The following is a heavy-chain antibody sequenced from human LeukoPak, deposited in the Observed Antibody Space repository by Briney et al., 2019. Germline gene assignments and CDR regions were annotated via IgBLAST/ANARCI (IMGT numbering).Heavy chain of an antibody. CDR1: GFTFSSYG. Sequence: GGSLRLSCAASGFTFSSYGMHWVRQAPGKGLEWVAVISYDGSNKYYADSVKGRFTISRDNSKNTLYLQMNSLRAEDTAVYYCAKSGYCGDDCYDYWGQGTLVTVSS. J-gene: IGHJ4*02. CDR3: AKSGYCGDDCYDY. D-gene: IGHD2-21*02. V-gene: IGHV3-30*18. CDR2: ISYDGSNK.